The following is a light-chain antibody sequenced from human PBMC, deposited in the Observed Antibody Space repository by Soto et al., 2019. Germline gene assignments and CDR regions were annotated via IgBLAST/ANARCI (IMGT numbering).Light chain of an antibody. J-gene: IGKJ5*01. Sequence: DIVLTQSPCTLSLSTGERAILSCRASQTVNNNYLACCQQKPGQAPRLLIYGASRRATGIPDRFSGSASGTDFTLTISRLEPEDFAVYFCQQYSDLPMTFGQRTRLEIK. CDR3: QQYSDLPMT. CDR2: GAS. V-gene: IGKV3-20*01. CDR1: QTVNNNY.